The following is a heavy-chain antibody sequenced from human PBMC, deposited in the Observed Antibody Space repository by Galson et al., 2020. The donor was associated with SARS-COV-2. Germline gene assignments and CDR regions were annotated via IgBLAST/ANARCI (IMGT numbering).Heavy chain of an antibody. J-gene: IGHJ4*02. CDR3: ARGYNYFDY. Sequence: SQTLSLTCTVSGGSISRYYWNWIRQPPGKGLEWIGNIFHSGSTNSNPSLKSRVTLSIDTSKNQLSLKLNSVTAADTAVYYCARGYNYFDYWGQGSLVIVSS. CDR1: GGSISRYY. D-gene: IGHD1-1*01. CDR2: IFHSGST. V-gene: IGHV4-59*01.